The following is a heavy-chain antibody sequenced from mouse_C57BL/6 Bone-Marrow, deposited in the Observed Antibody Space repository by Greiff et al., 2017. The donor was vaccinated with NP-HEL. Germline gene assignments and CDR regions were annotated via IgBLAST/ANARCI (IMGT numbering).Heavy chain of an antibody. CDR3: AKDYYGSSGAY. Sequence: DVMLVESGGGLVKPGGSLKLSCAASGFTFSDYGMHWVRQAPEKGLEWVAYISSGSSTIYYADTVKGRFTISRDNAKNTLFLQMTSLRSEDTAMYYCAKDYYGSSGAYWGQGTLVTVSA. CDR1: GFTFSDYG. CDR2: ISSGSSTI. V-gene: IGHV5-17*01. D-gene: IGHD1-1*01. J-gene: IGHJ3*01.